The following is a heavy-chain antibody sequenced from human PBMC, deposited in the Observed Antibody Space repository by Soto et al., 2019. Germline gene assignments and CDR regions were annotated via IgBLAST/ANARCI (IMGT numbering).Heavy chain of an antibody. V-gene: IGHV3-23*01. D-gene: IGHD3-10*01. CDR1: GFTFSSYS. CDR3: AKNVNSGSGIQYFDY. Sequence: EVQLLESGGGLVQPGGSLRLSCAASGFTFSSYSMSWVRQAPGKGLEWVSGFRSSGDDGTTYYADYVKGRFTISRDNSKNTLFLKMNSLIAEDTAIYYYAKNVNSGSGIQYFDYWGQGTLVTVSS. J-gene: IGHJ4*02. CDR2: FRSSGDDGTT.